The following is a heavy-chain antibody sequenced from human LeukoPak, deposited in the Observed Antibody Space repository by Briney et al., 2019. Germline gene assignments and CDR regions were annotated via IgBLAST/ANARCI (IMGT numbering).Heavy chain of an antibody. CDR1: GGTFSSYA. J-gene: IGHJ4*02. Sequence: SVKVSCKASGGTFSSYAISWVRQAPGQGLEWMGGIIPIFGTANYAQKFQGRVTITADKSTSTAYMEVRSLRSDDTAVYYCAREVGRGFDYWGQGTLVTVSS. CDR3: AREVGRGFDY. CDR2: IIPIFGTA. V-gene: IGHV1-69*06. D-gene: IGHD1-26*01.